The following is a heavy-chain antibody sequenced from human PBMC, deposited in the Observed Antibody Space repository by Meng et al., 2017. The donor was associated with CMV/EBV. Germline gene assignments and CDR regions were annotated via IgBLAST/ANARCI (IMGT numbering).Heavy chain of an antibody. D-gene: IGHD3-3*01. CDR2: ISGSGGST. CDR1: GFTFSSYA. Sequence: GESLKISCAASGFTFSSYAMSWVRQAPGKGLEWVSAISGSGGSTYYADSVKGRFTISRDNSKNTLYLQMNSLRAEDTAVYYCAKAPLRMEWRRSNWFDPWGQGTLVTVSS. J-gene: IGHJ5*02. CDR3: AKAPLRMEWRRSNWFDP. V-gene: IGHV3-23*01.